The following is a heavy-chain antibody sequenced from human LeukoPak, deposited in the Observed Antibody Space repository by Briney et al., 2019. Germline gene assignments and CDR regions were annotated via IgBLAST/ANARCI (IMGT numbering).Heavy chain of an antibody. J-gene: IGHJ4*02. D-gene: IGHD1-26*01. V-gene: IGHV4-61*08. CDR1: GGSVDTIDYY. CDR2: MYHTGSS. CDR3: ARATVYSGSYLPLFDY. Sequence: SSETLSLTCTVSGGSVDTIDYYWSWIRQPPGKGLEWIGYMYHTGSSIYSPSLKSRLTISVDTSKNQFSLRLSSVTAADTAVYYCARATVYSGSYLPLFDYWGQGTLVTVSS.